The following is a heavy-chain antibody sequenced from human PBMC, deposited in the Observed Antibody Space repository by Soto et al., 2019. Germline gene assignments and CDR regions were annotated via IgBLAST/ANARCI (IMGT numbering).Heavy chain of an antibody. Sequence: GGSLRLSCAASGFTFSSYAMSWVRQAPGKGLEWVSCISSSSSSIYYADSVKGRFTISRDNAKNSLYLQMNSMRDEDTAVYYCARDYYDSSGYYGAIGYWGQGTLVTVSS. D-gene: IGHD3-22*01. CDR3: ARDYYDSSGYYGAIGY. J-gene: IGHJ4*02. CDR2: ISSSSSSI. CDR1: GFTFSSYA. V-gene: IGHV3-48*02.